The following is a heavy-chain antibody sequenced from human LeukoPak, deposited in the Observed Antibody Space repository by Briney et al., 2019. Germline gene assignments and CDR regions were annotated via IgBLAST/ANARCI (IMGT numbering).Heavy chain of an antibody. Sequence: GGSQRLSCAASGFTFNYYWLTWVRQAPGKGLEWVANIQQGGSEKYYVDSVKGRFIISRDNAKNSLYLQMNSLRAEDTAVYYCARVRKLRTRGVMDPLDYWGQGTLVTVSS. V-gene: IGHV3-7*01. CDR1: GFTFNYYW. CDR2: IQQGGSEK. D-gene: IGHD3-10*01. J-gene: IGHJ4*02. CDR3: ARVRKLRTRGVMDPLDY.